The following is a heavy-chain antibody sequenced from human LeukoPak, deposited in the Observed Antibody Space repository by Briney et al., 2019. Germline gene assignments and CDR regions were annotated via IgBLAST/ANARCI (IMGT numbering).Heavy chain of an antibody. V-gene: IGHV3-74*01. J-gene: IGHJ4*02. CDR2: INIDGSST. D-gene: IGHD3-9*01. CDR1: GFTFSSYW. Sequence: GRSLGLSCAASGFTFSSYWMHSVRQAPGKWLVWVSRINIDGSSTSYAYSVKGRFTICSDNAKTTLYLQMNSLRAEDTAVYYCARGSGYDILHGVDYWGQGTLVTVSS. CDR3: ARGSGYDILHGVDY.